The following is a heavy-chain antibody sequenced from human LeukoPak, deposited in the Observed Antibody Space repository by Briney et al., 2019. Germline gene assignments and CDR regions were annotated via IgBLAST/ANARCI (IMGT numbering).Heavy chain of an antibody. CDR2: ISYSGGT. Sequence: GGSLRLSCAASGFTFSSYAMTWVRQAPGKGLEWVSLISYSGGTFYADSVTGRFTVSRDTSQNTLYLQLNSLRVEDTAVYYCAKVVIVPAATSKTYYFDSWGQGALVTVSS. D-gene: IGHD2-2*01. V-gene: IGHV3-23*01. J-gene: IGHJ4*02. CDR3: AKVVIVPAATSKTYYFDS. CDR1: GFTFSSYA.